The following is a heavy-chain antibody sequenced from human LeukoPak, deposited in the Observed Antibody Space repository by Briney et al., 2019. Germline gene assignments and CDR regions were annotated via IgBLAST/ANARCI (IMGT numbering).Heavy chain of an antibody. J-gene: IGHJ6*03. Sequence: PSETLSLTCTVSGYSISSGYYWGWIRQPPGKGLEWIGSIYHSGSTYYNPSLKSRVTISVDTSKNQFSLKLSSVTAADTAVYYCARGDGDLRGGRHYYYYYMDVWGKGTTVTVSS. V-gene: IGHV4-38-2*02. CDR1: GYSISSGYY. CDR3: ARGDGDLRGGRHYYYYYMDV. D-gene: IGHD4-17*01. CDR2: IYHSGST.